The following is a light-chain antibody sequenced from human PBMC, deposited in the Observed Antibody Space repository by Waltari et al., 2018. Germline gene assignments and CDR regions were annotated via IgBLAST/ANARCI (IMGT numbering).Light chain of an antibody. J-gene: IGKJ1*01. V-gene: IGKV1-5*03. Sequence: PSTLSASVGDRVTITCRASQSISSWLAWYQQKPGKAPKLLIYKASSLESGVPSRFSGSGSGTEFTLTISSLQPDDFATYYCQQYNSYWTFGQGTKVEIK. CDR2: KAS. CDR1: QSISSW. CDR3: QQYNSYWT.